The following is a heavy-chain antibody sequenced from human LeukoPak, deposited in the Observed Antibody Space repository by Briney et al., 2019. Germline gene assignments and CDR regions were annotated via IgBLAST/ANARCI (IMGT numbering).Heavy chain of an antibody. CDR2: IYYSGST. Sequence: PLETLSLTCTVSGGSISSYYWSWIRQPPGKGLEWIGYIYYSGSTNYNPPLKSRVTISVDTSKNQFSLKLSSVTAADTAVYYCARGWAFDWLLENWGQGTLVTVSS. D-gene: IGHD3-9*01. V-gene: IGHV4-59*08. J-gene: IGHJ4*02. CDR3: ARGWAFDWLLEN. CDR1: GGSISSYY.